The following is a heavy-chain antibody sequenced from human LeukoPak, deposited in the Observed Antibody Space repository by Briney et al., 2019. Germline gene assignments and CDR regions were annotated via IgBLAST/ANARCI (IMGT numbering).Heavy chain of an antibody. J-gene: IGHJ4*02. CDR1: GFTFNTYA. CDR3: ARAGSSWYSVYFDY. Sequence: GGSLRLSCAASGFTFNTYAMSWVRQAPGKGLECVSSISGYGGSTYYADSVKGRFTISKDNSKNTLYLQMNSLRAEDTAVYYCARAGSSWYSVYFDYWGQGTLVTVSS. D-gene: IGHD6-13*01. CDR2: ISGYGGST. V-gene: IGHV3-23*01.